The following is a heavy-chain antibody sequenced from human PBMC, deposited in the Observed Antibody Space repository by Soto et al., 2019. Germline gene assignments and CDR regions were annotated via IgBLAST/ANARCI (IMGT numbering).Heavy chain of an antibody. CDR1: GFTYSSHG. CDR3: ARDGQYRTDGFDI. Sequence: GGSLRISCAASGFTYSSHGMSWVRQAPGKGREWIAGLSRRGGSTYYADSVKGRFTISRDNSKNTLDLIMNSLRVEDTALYYCARDGQYRTDGFDIWGQGTMVTVSS. J-gene: IGHJ3*02. D-gene: IGHD5-12*01. V-gene: IGHV3-23*01. CDR2: LSRRGGST.